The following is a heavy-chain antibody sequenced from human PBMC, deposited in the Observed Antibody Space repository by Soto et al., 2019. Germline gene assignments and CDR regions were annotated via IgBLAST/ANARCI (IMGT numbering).Heavy chain of an antibody. CDR3: ARHGQRNSDWYFDL. CDR2: IYYSGST. V-gene: IGHV4-39*01. Sequence: QLQLQESGPGLVKPSETLSLTCTVSGGSISSSSYYWGWIRQPPGKGLEWIGSIYYSGSTYYNPSLKGRVTISVDTSKNQFSLKLSSVTAADTAVYYCARHGQRNSDWYFDLWGRGTLVTVSS. D-gene: IGHD4-4*01. J-gene: IGHJ2*01. CDR1: GGSISSSSYY.